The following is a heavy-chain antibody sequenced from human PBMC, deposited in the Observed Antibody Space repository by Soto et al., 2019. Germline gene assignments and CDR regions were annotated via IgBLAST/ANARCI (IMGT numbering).Heavy chain of an antibody. CDR1: GFTFNRYG. V-gene: IGHV3-23*01. J-gene: IGHJ4*02. Sequence: SVGSLRLSYAASGFTFNRYGVSWVRQAPGKGLEWVSAISGSGDSTYYADSVKGRFTISRDSSNNTLYLQMNNLRADDTALYFCVKLRLELLYLDSWGLGALVTVSS. CDR2: ISGSGDST. CDR3: VKLRLELLYLDS. D-gene: IGHD1-7*01.